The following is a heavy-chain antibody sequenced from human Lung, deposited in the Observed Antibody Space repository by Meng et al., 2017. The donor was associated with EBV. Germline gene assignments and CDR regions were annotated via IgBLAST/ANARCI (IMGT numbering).Heavy chain of an antibody. CDR3: ASESGRGYTPDY. V-gene: IGHV1-69*01. Sequence: QVQVSQAAAEEKKPEPTVKCTCQASGGTFRNYAMSWVRQAPGQGLEWLGGLIPMLGAPNYAQKYKGRVTTTADESTRTHYMDLNSLRSEDTAVYYCASESGRGYTPDYWGQGTLVTVSS. CDR2: LIPMLGAP. CDR1: GGTFRNYA. J-gene: IGHJ4*02. D-gene: IGHD3-10*01.